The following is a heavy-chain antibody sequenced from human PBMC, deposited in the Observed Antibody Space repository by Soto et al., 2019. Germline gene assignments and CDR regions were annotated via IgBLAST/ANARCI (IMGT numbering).Heavy chain of an antibody. D-gene: IGHD1-26*01. V-gene: IGHV4-30-4*01. CDR1: CGSISSGDYY. J-gene: IGHJ4*02. Sequence: SETLSLTCTVSCGSISSGDYYWSWIRQPPGKGLEWIGYIYYSGSTYYNPSLKSRVTISVDTSKNQFSLKLSSVTAADTAVYYCARDPYSGSSLSAYWGQGILVTVSS. CDR3: ARDPYSGSSLSAY. CDR2: IYYSGST.